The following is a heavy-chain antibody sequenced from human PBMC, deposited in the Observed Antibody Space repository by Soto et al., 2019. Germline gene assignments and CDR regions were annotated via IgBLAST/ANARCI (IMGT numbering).Heavy chain of an antibody. J-gene: IGHJ6*02. CDR2: IIPIFGTA. CDR1: GGTFSSYA. D-gene: IGHD1-26*01. Sequence: QVQLVQSGAEVKKPGSSVKVSCKASGGTFSSYAISWVRQAPGQGLEWMGGIIPIFGTANYAQKFQGRVTISADESTSKAYMELRSLGSEDTGGDYWGGGRNSGSPPGYGMDVWGQGTTVTVSS. CDR3: GGGRNSGSPPGYGMDV. V-gene: IGHV1-69*01.